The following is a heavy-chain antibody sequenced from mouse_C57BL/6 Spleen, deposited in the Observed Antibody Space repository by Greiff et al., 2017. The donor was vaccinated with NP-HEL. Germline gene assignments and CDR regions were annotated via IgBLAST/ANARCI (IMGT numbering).Heavy chain of an antibody. CDR1: GYTFTDYE. CDR3: TRYDYAY. V-gene: IGHV1-15*01. Sequence: QVQLKQSGAELVRPGASVTLSCKASGYTFTDYEMHWVKQTPVHGLEWIGAIDPETGGTAYNQKFKGKAILTADKSSSTAYMELRSLTSEDSAVYYCTRYDYAYWGQGTTLTVSS. J-gene: IGHJ2*01. CDR2: IDPETGGT. D-gene: IGHD2-4*01.